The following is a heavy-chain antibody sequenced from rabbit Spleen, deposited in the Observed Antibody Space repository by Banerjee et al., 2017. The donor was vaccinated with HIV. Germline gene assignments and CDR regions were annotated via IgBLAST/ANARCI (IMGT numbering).Heavy chain of an antibody. CDR1: GIDFSSYYY. CDR2: INMVTGKS. D-gene: IGHD8-1*01. Sequence: QEQLVESGGGLVQPEGSLTLTCKASGIDFSSYYYMCWVRQAPGKGLEWITCINMVTGKSVYASWAKGRFIMSRTSSTKVTLQMTSLTAADTATYFCARDTGTSFSTYGMDLWGPGTLVTVS. V-gene: IGHV1S45*01. CDR3: ARDTGTSFSTYGMDL. J-gene: IGHJ6*01.